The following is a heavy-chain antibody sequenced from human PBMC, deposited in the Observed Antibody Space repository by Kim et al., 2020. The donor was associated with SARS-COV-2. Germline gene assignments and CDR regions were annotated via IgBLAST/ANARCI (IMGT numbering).Heavy chain of an antibody. D-gene: IGHD1-26*01. CDR3: ARGGRTRELLYYYYYGMDV. V-gene: IGHV4-61*01. CDR1: GGSVSSGSYY. J-gene: IGHJ6*02. Sequence: SETLSLTCTVSGGSVSSGSYYWSWIRQPPGKGLEWIGYIYYSGSTNYNPSLKSRVTISVDTSKNQFSLKLSSVTAADTAVYYCARGGRTRELLYYYYYGMDVWGQGTTVTVSS. CDR2: IYYSGST.